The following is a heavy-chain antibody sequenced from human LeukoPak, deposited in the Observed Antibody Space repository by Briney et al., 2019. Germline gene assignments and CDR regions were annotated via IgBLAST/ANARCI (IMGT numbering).Heavy chain of an antibody. CDR1: GGSINSGDYY. V-gene: IGHV4-61*02. CDR3: ARVRGVPAAIPWGDHLVDY. Sequence: SQTLSLTCSVSGGSINSGDYYWNWIRQPAGKGLEWIGRIYTSGSANYNPSLKSRVTISVDTSKNQFSLKLSSVTAADTAVYYCARVRGVPAAIPWGDHLVDYWGQGTLVTVSS. CDR2: IYTSGSA. J-gene: IGHJ4*02. D-gene: IGHD2-2*02.